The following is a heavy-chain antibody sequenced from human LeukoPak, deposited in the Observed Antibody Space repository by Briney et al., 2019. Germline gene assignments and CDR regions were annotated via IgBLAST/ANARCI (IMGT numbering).Heavy chain of an antibody. V-gene: IGHV3-7*01. D-gene: IGHD2-21*02. J-gene: IGHJ4*02. CDR2: INEDGSVK. CDR1: GGTFSAYW. CDR3: AKVPRDSDCY. Sequence: GGSLRLSCAVSGGTFSAYWMAWVRQSPGKGLEWVAEINEDGSVKYYVDSMKGRFTISRDSAKNSLYLQMNSLGAEDTAVYYCAKVPRDSDCYWGQGTLVTVSS.